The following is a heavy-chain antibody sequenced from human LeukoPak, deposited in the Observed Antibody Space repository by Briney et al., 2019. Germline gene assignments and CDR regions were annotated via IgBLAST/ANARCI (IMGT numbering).Heavy chain of an antibody. V-gene: IGHV3-9*01. CDR3: AKAGYSSSWFNFDY. D-gene: IGHD6-13*01. CDR1: GFTFDDYA. J-gene: IGHJ4*02. Sequence: PGRSLRLSCAASGFTFDDYAMHWVRQAPGKGLEWVSGISWNSGSIGYADSVKGRFTISRDNAKNSLYLQMNSLRAEDTALYYCAKAGYSSSWFNFDYWGQGTLVTVSS. CDR2: ISWNSGSI.